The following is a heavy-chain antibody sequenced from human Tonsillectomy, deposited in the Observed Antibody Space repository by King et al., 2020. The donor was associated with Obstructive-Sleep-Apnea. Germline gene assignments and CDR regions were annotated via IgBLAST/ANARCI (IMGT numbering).Heavy chain of an antibody. CDR3: ARTAVAGPGGWFDP. CDR1: GGTFSSYA. CDR2: SIPIFGTA. Sequence: QLVQSGAEVKKPGSSVKVSCKASGGTFSSYAISWVRQAPGQGLEWMGGSIPIFGTANYAQKFQGRVTITADESTSTAYMELSGLRSEDTAVYYCARTAVAGPGGWFDPWGQGTLATVSS. D-gene: IGHD6-19*01. V-gene: IGHV1-69*01. J-gene: IGHJ5*02.